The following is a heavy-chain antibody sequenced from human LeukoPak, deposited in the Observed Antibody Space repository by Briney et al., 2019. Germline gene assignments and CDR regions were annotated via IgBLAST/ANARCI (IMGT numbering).Heavy chain of an antibody. CDR3: TRSPSLGGSYWGFDY. J-gene: IGHJ4*02. Sequence: GGSLRLSCAASGFTFSTYWMHWVRQAPGKGLVWVSRLSPDGSSSIYADTVKGRFTVSRDNAKNTLYLQMNSRRADDTAVYYCTRSPSLGGSYWGFDYWGQGALVTVSS. V-gene: IGHV3-74*01. CDR1: GFTFSTYW. CDR2: LSPDGSSS. D-gene: IGHD1-26*01.